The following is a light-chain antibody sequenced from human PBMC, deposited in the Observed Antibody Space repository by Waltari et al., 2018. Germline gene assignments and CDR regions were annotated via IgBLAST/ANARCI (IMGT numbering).Light chain of an antibody. CDR1: QCVSRT. CDR3: QHYVSLPAT. J-gene: IGKJ1*01. Sequence: EIVLTQSPGTLFLSPGEGATLSCRASQCVSRTLAGYQQKPGQAPRLLIYGASSRATGIPDRFSGSGSGTDFSLTISRLEPDDSAVYFCQHYVSLPATFGQGTKVEIK. CDR2: GAS. V-gene: IGKV3-20*01.